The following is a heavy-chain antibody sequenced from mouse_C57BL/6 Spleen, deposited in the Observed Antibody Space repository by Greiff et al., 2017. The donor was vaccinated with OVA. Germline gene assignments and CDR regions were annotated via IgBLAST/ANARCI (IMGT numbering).Heavy chain of an antibody. D-gene: IGHD1-1*01. Sequence: LVESGPELVKPGASVKISCKASGYAFSSSWMNWVKQRPGKGLEWIGRIYPGDGDTNYNGKFKGKATLTADKSSSTAYMQLSSLTSEDSAVYFCATYYGSSYVWFAYWGQGTLVTVSA. J-gene: IGHJ3*01. V-gene: IGHV1-82*01. CDR3: ATYYGSSYVWFAY. CDR2: IYPGDGDT. CDR1: GYAFSSSW.